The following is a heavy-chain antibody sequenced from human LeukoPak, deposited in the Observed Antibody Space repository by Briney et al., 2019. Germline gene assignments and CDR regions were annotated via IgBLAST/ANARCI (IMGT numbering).Heavy chain of an antibody. V-gene: IGHV4-59*02. CDR1: GDSVSGYY. D-gene: IGHD3-16*01. J-gene: IGHJ4*02. CDR2: VYQTGHT. Sequence: PSETLSLTCSVSGDSVSGYYWSWIRQPPGKGLEWIGYVYQTGHTHYSPSLKSRVTVSLDTSRNKVSLRVSSVTAADTAVYYCARHRFGHLFDFWGQGILVVVSS. CDR3: ARHRFGHLFDF.